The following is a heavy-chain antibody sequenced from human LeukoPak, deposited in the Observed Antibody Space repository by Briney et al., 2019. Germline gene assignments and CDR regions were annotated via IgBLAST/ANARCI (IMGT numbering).Heavy chain of an antibody. CDR2: IRYDGSNK. Sequence: GGSLRLSCAASGFTFSSYGMHWVRQAPGKGLEWVAFIRYDGSNKYYADSVKGRFTISRDNSKNTLYLQMNSLRAEDTAVYYCAVYYYDSSGHFYYYYMDVWGKGTTVTISS. V-gene: IGHV3-30*02. CDR3: AVYYYDSSGHFYYYYMDV. J-gene: IGHJ6*03. D-gene: IGHD3-22*01. CDR1: GFTFSSYG.